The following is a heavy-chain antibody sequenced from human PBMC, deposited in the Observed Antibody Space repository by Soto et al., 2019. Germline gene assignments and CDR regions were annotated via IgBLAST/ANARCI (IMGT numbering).Heavy chain of an antibody. V-gene: IGHV1-46*01. CDR2: INPSGGST. Sequence: ASVKVSCKASGYTFTSYYMHWVRQAPGQGLEWMGIINPSGGSTTYAQKFQGRVTMTRDTSTYTVYMELSSLRSEDTAVYYCARGCYYFDSSRYRGIDAFDIWDQGTMVTVSS. CDR3: ARGCYYFDSSRYRGIDAFDI. J-gene: IGHJ3*02. D-gene: IGHD3-22*01. CDR1: GYTFTSYY.